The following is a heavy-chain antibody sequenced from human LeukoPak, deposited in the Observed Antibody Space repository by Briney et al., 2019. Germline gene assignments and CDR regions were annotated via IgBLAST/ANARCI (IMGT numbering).Heavy chain of an antibody. CDR3: TRGRGI. Sequence: SETLSLTCTVSGGSISSGSYDWYWIRQPAGKALAWIGHIYTSGSTDYNPSLKSRVTISVATSKNQFSLKLTSVTAADTAVYYCTRGRGIWGQGTLVTVSS. CDR1: GGSISSGSYD. D-gene: IGHD3-10*01. V-gene: IGHV4-61*09. CDR2: IYTSGST. J-gene: IGHJ4*02.